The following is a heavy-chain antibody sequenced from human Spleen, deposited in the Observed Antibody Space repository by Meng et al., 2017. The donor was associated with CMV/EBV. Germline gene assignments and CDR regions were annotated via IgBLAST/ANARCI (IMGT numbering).Heavy chain of an antibody. CDR2: IRSKAYGGTT. J-gene: IGHJ6*02. CDR3: TRALRFLERWVDYAMDV. V-gene: IGHV3-49*04. CDR1: GFTFRDYA. D-gene: IGHD3-3*01. Sequence: GESLKISCTGSGFTFRDYALSWVRQAPGKGLEWVGFIRSKAYGGTTQYAASVNGRFSISRDDSRGIVYLQMNSLKTEDTAVYYCTRALRFLERWVDYAMDVWGQGTTVTVSS.